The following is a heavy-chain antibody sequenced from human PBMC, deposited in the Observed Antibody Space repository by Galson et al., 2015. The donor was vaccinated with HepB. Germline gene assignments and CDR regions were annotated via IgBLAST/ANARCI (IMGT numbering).Heavy chain of an antibody. CDR1: GFTFSSYA. V-gene: IGHV3-64D*06. CDR2: ISSNGGST. CDR3: VKCVGSVNAYYYYGMDV. J-gene: IGHJ6*02. D-gene: IGHD1-26*01. Sequence: SLRLSCAASGFTFSSYAMHWVRQAPGKGLEYVSAISSNGGSTYYADSVKGRFTISRDNSKNTLYLQMSSLRAEDTAVYYFVKCVGSVNAYYYYGMDVCGQGTTVTVSS.